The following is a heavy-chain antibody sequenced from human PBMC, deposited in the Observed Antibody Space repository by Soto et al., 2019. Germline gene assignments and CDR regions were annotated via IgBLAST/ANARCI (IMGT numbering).Heavy chain of an antibody. CDR3: AKESSGWPLIDY. J-gene: IGHJ4*02. D-gene: IGHD6-19*01. Sequence: VGSLRLSCAASGFTFSSYAMSWVRQAPGKGLEWVSAISGSGGSTYYADSVKGRFTISRDNSKKTLYLQMNSLRAEDTAVYYCAKESSGWPLIDYWGQGTLVTVSS. V-gene: IGHV3-23*01. CDR2: ISGSGGST. CDR1: GFTFSSYA.